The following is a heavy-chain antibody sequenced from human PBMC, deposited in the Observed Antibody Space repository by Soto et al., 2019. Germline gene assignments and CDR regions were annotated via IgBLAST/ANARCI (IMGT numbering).Heavy chain of an antibody. V-gene: IGHV4-59*13. CDR1: GLSITNNY. CDR2: IYYTGNT. J-gene: IGHJ4*02. D-gene: IGHD1-1*01. Sequence: QVHLQESGPGLVKPSETLSLTCTVSGLSITNNYWSWIRQPPGKGLEWIGYIYYTGNTNYDPSLKSRVTMWADTSKNQFSLNLASLTAADTAIYYCARANWYSEYWGQGTLVIVSS. CDR3: ARANWYSEY.